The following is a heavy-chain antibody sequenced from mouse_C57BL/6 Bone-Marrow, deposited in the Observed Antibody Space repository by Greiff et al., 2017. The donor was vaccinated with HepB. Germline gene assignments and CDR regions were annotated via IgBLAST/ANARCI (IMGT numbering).Heavy chain of an antibody. Sequence: EVKLMESGGGLVQPGGSMKLSCVASGFTFSNYWMNWVRQSPEKGLEWVAQIRLKSDNYATHYAESVKGRFTISRDDSKSSVYLQMNNLRAEDTGIYYCTGTTVVDYAMDYWGQGTSVTVSS. CDR3: TGTTVVDYAMDY. CDR1: GFTFSNYW. CDR2: IRLKSDNYAT. J-gene: IGHJ4*01. V-gene: IGHV6-3*01. D-gene: IGHD1-1*01.